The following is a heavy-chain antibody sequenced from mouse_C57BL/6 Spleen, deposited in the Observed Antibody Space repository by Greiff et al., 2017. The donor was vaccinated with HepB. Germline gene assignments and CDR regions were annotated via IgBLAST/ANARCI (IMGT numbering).Heavy chain of an antibody. V-gene: IGHV1-53*01. D-gene: IGHD1-1*01. J-gene: IGHJ1*03. CDR1: GYTFTSYW. Sequence: QVQLKQPGTELVKPGASVKLSCKASGYTFTSYWMHWVKQRPGQGLEWIGNINPSNGGTNYNEKFKSKATLTVDKSSSTAYMQLSSLTSEDSAVYYCARKVYYGSSYWYFDVWGTGTTVTVSS. CDR2: INPSNGGT. CDR3: ARKVYYGSSYWYFDV.